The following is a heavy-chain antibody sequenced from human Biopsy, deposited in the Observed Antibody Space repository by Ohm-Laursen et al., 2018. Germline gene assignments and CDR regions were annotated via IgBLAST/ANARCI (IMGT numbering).Heavy chain of an antibody. CDR2: IKSKFDGETT. J-gene: IGHJ6*02. V-gene: IGHV3-15*01. CDR3: STGGGDFYYNGMDV. D-gene: IGHD3-16*01. CDR1: GFTFGGAW. Sequence: SLRLSCSASGFTFGGAWMSWIRQAPGTGLEWVGRIKSKFDGETTDYAAPVKGRFIISRDDSKSTLFLQMNSLKVEDTGVYFCSTGGGDFYYNGMDVWGQGTTVTVSS.